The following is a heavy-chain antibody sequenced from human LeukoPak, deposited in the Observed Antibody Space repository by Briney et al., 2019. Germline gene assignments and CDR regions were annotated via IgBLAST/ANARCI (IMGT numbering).Heavy chain of an antibody. CDR3: ASDLGYCSGGSCYI. J-gene: IGHJ4*02. CDR1: GGTFSSYA. D-gene: IGHD2-15*01. Sequence: SVKVSCKASGGTFSSYATSWVRQAPGQGLEWMGRIIPIFGTANYAQKFQGRVTITTDESTSTAYMELSSLRSEDTAVYYCASDLGYCSGGSCYIWGQGTLVTVSS. CDR2: IIPIFGTA. V-gene: IGHV1-69*05.